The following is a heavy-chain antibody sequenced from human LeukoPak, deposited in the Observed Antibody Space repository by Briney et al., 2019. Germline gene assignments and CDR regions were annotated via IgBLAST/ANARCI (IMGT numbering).Heavy chain of an antibody. D-gene: IGHD6-13*01. CDR2: IYHGGST. Sequence: SETLSLTCAISGGSISSDDYSWSWIRQPPGKGLQWIGYIYHGGSTYYNPSLKSRVTMSVDTSENQFSLKLRFVTAADTAVYYCTRRFNLAYSTSWPFDYWGQGTLVTVSS. J-gene: IGHJ4*02. CDR3: TRRFNLAYSTSWPFDY. V-gene: IGHV4-30-2*01. CDR1: GGSISSDDYS.